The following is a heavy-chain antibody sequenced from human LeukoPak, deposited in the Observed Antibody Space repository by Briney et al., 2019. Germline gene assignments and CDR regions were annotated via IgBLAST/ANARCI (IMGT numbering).Heavy chain of an antibody. Sequence: ASVKVSCKASGYTFTSYGISWVRQAPGQGLEWIGWISAYNGNTNYAQKLQGRVTMTTDTSTSTVYMELSSLRSEDTAVYYCARDRILEWLLFGAFDIWGQGTMVTVSS. D-gene: IGHD3-3*01. CDR3: ARDRILEWLLFGAFDI. CDR1: GYTFTSYG. J-gene: IGHJ3*02. CDR2: ISAYNGNT. V-gene: IGHV1-18*01.